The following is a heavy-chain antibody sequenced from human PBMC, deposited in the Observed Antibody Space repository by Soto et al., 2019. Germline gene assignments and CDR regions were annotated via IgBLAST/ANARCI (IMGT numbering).Heavy chain of an antibody. D-gene: IGHD3-10*01. J-gene: IGHJ4*02. CDR3: ARLFSGSGRHLGY. CDR2: ISYDGSNR. Sequence: QVQLVESGGGVVQPGRSLRLSCAASGFTFNTYGMQWVRQAPGRGLEWVAVISYDGSNRYYGDSVQGRFAISRDNSKNTLYLQMNSLRAEDTAIYYCARLFSGSGRHLGYWCQGTLVTVS. CDR1: GFTFNTYG. V-gene: IGHV3-30*03.